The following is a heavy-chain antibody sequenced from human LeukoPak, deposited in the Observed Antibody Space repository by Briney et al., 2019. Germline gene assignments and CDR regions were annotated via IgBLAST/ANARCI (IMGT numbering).Heavy chain of an antibody. V-gene: IGHV4-39*01. CDR3: ATRGYHDVFDL. CDR1: GGSITSSSYY. CDR2: IYYSGST. Sequence: SETLSLTCTVSGGSITSSSYYWGWTRQPPGKGLEWIGSIYYSGSTYYNPSLKSRVTMSGDTSKNQFSLKLSSVTAADTAVYYCATRGYHDVFDLWGQGTMVTVSS. J-gene: IGHJ3*01. D-gene: IGHD3-16*02.